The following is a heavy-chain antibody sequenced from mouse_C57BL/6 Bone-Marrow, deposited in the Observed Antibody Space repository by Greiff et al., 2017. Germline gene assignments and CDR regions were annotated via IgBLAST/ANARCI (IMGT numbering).Heavy chain of an antibody. CDR2: ISDGGSYT. Sequence: EVKVVESGGGLVKPGGSLKLSCAASGFTFSSYAMSWVRQTPEKRLEWVATISDGGSYTYYPDNVKGRFPISRDNAKNNLYLQMRNLKSEDTAMYYCARVLITTGFAYWGQGTLVTVSA. V-gene: IGHV5-4*03. CDR1: GFTFSSYA. J-gene: IGHJ3*01. CDR3: ARVLITTGFAY. D-gene: IGHD1-1*01.